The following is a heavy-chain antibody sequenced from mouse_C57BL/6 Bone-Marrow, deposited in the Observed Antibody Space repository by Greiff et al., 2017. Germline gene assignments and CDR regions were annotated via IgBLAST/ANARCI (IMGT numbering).Heavy chain of an antibody. V-gene: IGHV1-53*01. D-gene: IGHD2-5*01. CDR3: ARIYSNFLYWYFDV. CDR2: INPSNGGT. J-gene: IGHJ1*03. CDR1: GYTFTSYW. Sequence: VQLQQPGTELVKPGASVKLSCKASGYTFTSYWMHWVKQRPGQGLEWIGNINPSNGGTNYNEKFKCKATLTVDKSSSTAYMKLSSLTSEDSAVYYCARIYSNFLYWYFDVWGTGTTVTVSS.